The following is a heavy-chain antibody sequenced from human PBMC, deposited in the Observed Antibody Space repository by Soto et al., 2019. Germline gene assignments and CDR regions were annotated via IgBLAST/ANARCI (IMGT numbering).Heavy chain of an antibody. Sequence: EVQLVESGGGLVQPGGSLRLSCVASGFTFRNYWMSWLRQAPGQGLEWVANTNQDGRERYSVDSVKGRFNISRDNAKNSMHLQMNSLRAEDTAVYYCARDGSGYSTDWGQGTLVTVSS. CDR2: TNQDGRER. CDR3: ARDGSGYSTD. J-gene: IGHJ4*02. D-gene: IGHD5-18*01. CDR1: GFTFRNYW. V-gene: IGHV3-7*01.